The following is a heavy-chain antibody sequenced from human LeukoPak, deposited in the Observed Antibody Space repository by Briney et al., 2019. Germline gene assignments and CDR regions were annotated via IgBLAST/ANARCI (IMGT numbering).Heavy chain of an antibody. CDR1: GGSFSGYY. J-gene: IGHJ4*02. V-gene: IGHV4-34*01. D-gene: IGHD3-10*01. Sequence: PSETLSLTCAVYGGSFSGYYWSWIRQPPGKGLEWIGEINHSGSTNYNPSLKSRVTISVDTSKNQFSLKLSSVTAADTAVYYCARDESGYRGYGSGSYYNDRSDYWGQGTLVTVSS. CDR3: ARDESGYRGYGSGSYYNDRSDY. CDR2: INHSGST.